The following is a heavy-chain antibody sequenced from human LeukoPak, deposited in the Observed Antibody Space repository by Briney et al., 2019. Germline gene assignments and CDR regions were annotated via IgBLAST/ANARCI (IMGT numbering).Heavy chain of an antibody. J-gene: IGHJ4*02. Sequence: ASVKVSCKASGYTFTGYYMHWARQAPGQGLEWMGWINPNSGGTNYAQKFQGRVTMTRDTSISTAYMELSRLRSDDTAVYYCARVGTEARALDYWGQGTLVTVSS. CDR2: INPNSGGT. CDR3: ARVGTEARALDY. CDR1: GYTFTGYY. V-gene: IGHV1-2*02.